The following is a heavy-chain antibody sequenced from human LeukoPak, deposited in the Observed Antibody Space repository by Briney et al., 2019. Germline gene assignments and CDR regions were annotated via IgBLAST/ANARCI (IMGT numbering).Heavy chain of an antibody. J-gene: IGHJ6*03. CDR2: IRYDGSNK. CDR3: AKGYNRIAAAGTVGYMDV. CDR1: GFTFSSYG. D-gene: IGHD6-13*01. Sequence: QSGGSLRLSCAASGFTFSSYGMHWVRQAPGKGLEWVAFIRYDGSNKYYADSVKGRFTISRDNSKNTLYLQMNSLRAKDTAVYYCAKGYNRIAAAGTVGYMDVWGKGTTVTISS. V-gene: IGHV3-30*02.